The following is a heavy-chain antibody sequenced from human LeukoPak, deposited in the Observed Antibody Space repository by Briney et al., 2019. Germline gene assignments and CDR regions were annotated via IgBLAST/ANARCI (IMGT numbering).Heavy chain of an antibody. V-gene: IGHV4-61*01. Sequence: SETLSLTCTVSGGSVSSGSYYWSWIRQPPGKGLEWIGYIYYSGSTNYNPSLKSRVTISVDTSKNQFSLKLSFVAAADPAVYFCASLYDYVWGSYRENAFDIWGQGTMVTVSS. CDR2: IYYSGST. CDR1: GGSVSSGSYY. J-gene: IGHJ3*02. D-gene: IGHD3-16*02. CDR3: ASLYDYVWGSYRENAFDI.